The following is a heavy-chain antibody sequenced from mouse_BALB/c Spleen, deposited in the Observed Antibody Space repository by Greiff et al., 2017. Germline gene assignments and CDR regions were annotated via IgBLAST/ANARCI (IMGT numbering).Heavy chain of an antibody. D-gene: IGHD1-1*01. CDR2: ISNLAYSI. V-gene: IGHV5-15*02. J-gene: IGHJ1*01. Sequence: EVMLVESGGGLVQPGGSRKLSCAASGFTFSDYGMAWVRQAPGKGPEWVAFISNLAYSIYYADTVTGRFTISRENAKNTLYLEMSSLRSEDTAMYYCARDSRGSSFWYFDVWGAGTTVTVSS. CDR3: ARDSRGSSFWYFDV. CDR1: GFTFSDYG.